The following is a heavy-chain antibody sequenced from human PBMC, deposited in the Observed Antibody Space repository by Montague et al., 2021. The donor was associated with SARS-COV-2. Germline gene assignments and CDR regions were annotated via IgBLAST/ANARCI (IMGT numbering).Heavy chain of an antibody. Sequence: SETLSLTYTVSGGSISPYYWSWIRQPPGKGLEWIGNTYYTGSTNYNSSLKSRLTISVDTSENQFSLKVTSVTPADTAVYYCARVGWELRVRDYYFDYWGQGTLVTVSS. D-gene: IGHD1-26*01. CDR1: GGSISPYY. V-gene: IGHV4-59*01. CDR2: TYYTGST. J-gene: IGHJ4*02. CDR3: ARVGWELRVRDYYFDY.